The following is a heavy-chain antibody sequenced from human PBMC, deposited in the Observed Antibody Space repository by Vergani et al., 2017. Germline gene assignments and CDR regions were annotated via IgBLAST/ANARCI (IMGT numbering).Heavy chain of an antibody. D-gene: IGHD3-16*01. J-gene: IGHJ2*01. CDR2: IYNSGNG. Sequence: QLQLQESGPGLVKASETLSLPCTVSGDSIISRSYYWGWIRQPPGKGLEWIGSIYNSGNGDSSSSLKSRVTISADTSKNQLSLRLTSVTATDTAVYYCASGKYYSDSTSHFRGRYFDVWGRGTLVTVPS. CDR1: GDSIISRSYY. V-gene: IGHV4-39*01. CDR3: ASGKYYSDSTSHFRGRYFDV.